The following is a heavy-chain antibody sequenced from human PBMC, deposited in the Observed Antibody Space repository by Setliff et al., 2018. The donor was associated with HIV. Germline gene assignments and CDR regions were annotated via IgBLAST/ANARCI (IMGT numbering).Heavy chain of an antibody. CDR3: VVYFGVNGGRGL. CDR2: TPYSGST. Sequence: SETLSLTCRFSGDSIVSDDSTSSNHCSWIRQPPGRGLEWIGTTPYSGSTNYNPSLRSRVTISLDTSTNQFSLRLNSVTAADTAHYFCVVYFGVNGGRGLWGQGTLVTVSS. D-gene: IGHD2-15*01. V-gene: IGHV4-61*01. CDR1: GDSIVSDDSTSSNH. J-gene: IGHJ4*02.